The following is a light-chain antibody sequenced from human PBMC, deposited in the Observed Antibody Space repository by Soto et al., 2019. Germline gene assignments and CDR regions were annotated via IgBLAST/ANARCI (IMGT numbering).Light chain of an antibody. Sequence: EIVWTQSPATLSLSPGERATLSCRASQTVSSYLAWYQPKPCQAPSLLIYDASHRATGIPARFSGSGSGTDFTLTISSLQPEDFAVDFCQQYGGMLTFGQGTKVDIK. CDR2: DAS. J-gene: IGKJ1*01. CDR3: QQYGGMLT. CDR1: QTVSSY. V-gene: IGKV3-11*01.